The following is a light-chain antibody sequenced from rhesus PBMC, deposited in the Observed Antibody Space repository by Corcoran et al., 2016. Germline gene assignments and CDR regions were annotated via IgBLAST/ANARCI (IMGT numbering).Light chain of an antibody. CDR1: QGISSW. CDR3: QQYSSRPPT. CDR2: KAS. V-gene: IGKV1-22*01. J-gene: IGKJ1*01. Sequence: DIQMTQSPSSLSASVGDTVTITCRASQGISSWLAWYQQKPGKAPKLLIYKASSLQSGVPSRFRGSGSGTDFTLTISSLQSDYFATYYCQQYSSRPPTFGPGTKVEIK.